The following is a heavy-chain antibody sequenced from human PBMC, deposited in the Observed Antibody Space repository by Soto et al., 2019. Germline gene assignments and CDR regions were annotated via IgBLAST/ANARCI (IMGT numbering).Heavy chain of an antibody. CDR2: INPSGGST. CDR3: ARDRGERPYYDILTGYYRYYSYGMDV. V-gene: IGHV1-46*01. D-gene: IGHD3-9*01. CDR1: GYACTSYY. Sequence: EXSVKVSCKASGYACTSYYMHWVRQAPAQGLEWMGVINPSGGSTSYAQKFQGRVPMTRDTSTSTVYMELSSLRSEDTAVYYCARDRGERPYYDILTGYYRYYSYGMDVWGQGTTVTVSS. J-gene: IGHJ6*02.